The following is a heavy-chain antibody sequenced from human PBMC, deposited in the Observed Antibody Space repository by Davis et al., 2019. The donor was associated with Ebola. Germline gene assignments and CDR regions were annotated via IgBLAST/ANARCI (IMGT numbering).Heavy chain of an antibody. CDR3: ARQESLYGSSDY. CDR2: IYSGDSDT. D-gene: IGHD3-22*01. V-gene: IGHV5-51*01. J-gene: IGHJ4*02. Sequence: GESLKISCKGSGYSFTSYWISWVRQMPGKGPEWMGIIYSGDSDTRYSPSFEGQVTISVDRSITTAYLQWSSLRASDTAIYYCARQESLYGSSDYWGQGTLVTVSS. CDR1: GYSFTSYW.